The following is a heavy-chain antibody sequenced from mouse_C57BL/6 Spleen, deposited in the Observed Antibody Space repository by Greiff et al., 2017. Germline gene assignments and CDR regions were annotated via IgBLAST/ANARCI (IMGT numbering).Heavy chain of an antibody. J-gene: IGHJ4*01. CDR1: GFTFSSYA. D-gene: IGHD2-3*01. V-gene: IGHV5-9-1*02. CDR3: RRGDNDGGENAMDY. Sequence: EVMLVESGEGLVKPGGSLKLSCAASGFTFSSYAMSWVRQTPEKRLEWVAYISSGGDYIYYADTVKGRFTISRDNARNTPYLQMSSLKSEDTAVYYCRRGDNDGGENAMDYWGQGTSVTVSS. CDR2: ISSGGDYI.